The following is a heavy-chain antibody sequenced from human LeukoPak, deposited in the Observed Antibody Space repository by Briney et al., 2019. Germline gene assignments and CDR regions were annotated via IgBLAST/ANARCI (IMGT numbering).Heavy chain of an antibody. J-gene: IGHJ3*02. D-gene: IGHD2-8*02. CDR2: ISGSGGST. CDR3: ARGRDELRVVFGAFDI. Sequence: GGSLRLSCAASGFTFSSYAMGWVRQAPGKGLEWVSAISGSGGSTYYADSVKGRFTISRDNSKNTLYLQMNSLRAEDTAVYYCARGRDELRVVFGAFDIWGQGTMVTVSS. CDR1: GFTFSSYA. V-gene: IGHV3-23*01.